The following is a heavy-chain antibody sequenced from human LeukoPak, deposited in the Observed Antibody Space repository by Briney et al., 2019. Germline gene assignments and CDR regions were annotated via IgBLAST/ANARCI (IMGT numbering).Heavy chain of an antibody. J-gene: IGHJ6*03. Sequence: GGSLRLSCAASGFTFSSYGMHWVRQAPGKGLEWVAVISYDGSNKYYADSVKGRFTISRDNSKNTLYLQMNSLRAEDTAVYYCAKSGSQRRTYYHYMDVWGKGTTVTVSS. CDR1: GFTFSSYG. V-gene: IGHV3-30*18. CDR2: ISYDGSNK. CDR3: AKSGSQRRTYYHYMDV. D-gene: IGHD3-10*01.